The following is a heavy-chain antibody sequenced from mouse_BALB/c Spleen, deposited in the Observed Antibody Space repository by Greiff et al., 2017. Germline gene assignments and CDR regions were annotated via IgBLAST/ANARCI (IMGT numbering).Heavy chain of an antibody. Sequence: EVHLVESGGGLVQPGGSRKLSCAASGFTFSSFGMHWVRQAPEKGLEWVAYISSGSSTIYYADTVKGRFTISRDNPKNTLFLQMTSLRSEDTAMYYCARVDPGAMDYWGQGTSVTVSS. CDR1: GFTFSSFG. V-gene: IGHV5-17*02. CDR2: ISSGSSTI. CDR3: ARVDPGAMDY. D-gene: IGHD4-1*01. J-gene: IGHJ4*01.